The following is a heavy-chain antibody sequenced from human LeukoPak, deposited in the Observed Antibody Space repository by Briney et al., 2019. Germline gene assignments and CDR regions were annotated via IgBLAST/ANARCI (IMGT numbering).Heavy chain of an antibody. V-gene: IGHV3-21*01. Sequence: KSGGSLRLSCAASGFTFSTYNMNWVRQAPGKGLEWVSSISSSSDYIYYADSLKGRFTISRDNAKSSLYLQMNSLRAEDTAVYYCARSQRIAVAGSSPFDYWGQGTLVTVSS. CDR3: ARSQRIAVAGSSPFDY. D-gene: IGHD6-19*01. CDR1: GFTFSTYN. J-gene: IGHJ4*02. CDR2: ISSSSDYI.